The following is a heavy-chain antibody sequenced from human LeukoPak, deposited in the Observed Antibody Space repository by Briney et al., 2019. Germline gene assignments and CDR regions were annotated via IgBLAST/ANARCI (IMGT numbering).Heavy chain of an antibody. CDR3: ARTDYDFWSGQGNWFDP. CDR1: GYTFTGYY. D-gene: IGHD3-3*01. CDR2: INPNSGGT. V-gene: IGHV1-2*02. Sequence: ASVKVSCKASGYTFTGYYMHWVRQAPGQGLEWMGWINPNSGGTNYAQKFQGRVTMTRDTSISTAYMELRSLRSDDTAVYYCARTDYDFWSGQGNWFDPWGQGTLVTVSS. J-gene: IGHJ5*02.